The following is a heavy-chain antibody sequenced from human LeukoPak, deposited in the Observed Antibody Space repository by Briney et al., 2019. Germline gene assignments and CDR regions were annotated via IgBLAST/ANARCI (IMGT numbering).Heavy chain of an antibody. V-gene: IGHV4-4*07. D-gene: IGHD2-15*01. CDR2: IYTRGST. J-gene: IGHJ3*02. CDR1: GGSINNYY. Sequence: SETLSLTCTVSGGSINNYYWSWIRQPAGKGLEWIGRIYTRGSTNYNPSLKSRVTISVDTSKNQFALKLSSVTAADTAVYYCARGRYCSADICSGGDAFDIWGQGTMVSVSS. CDR3: ARGRYCSADICSGGDAFDI.